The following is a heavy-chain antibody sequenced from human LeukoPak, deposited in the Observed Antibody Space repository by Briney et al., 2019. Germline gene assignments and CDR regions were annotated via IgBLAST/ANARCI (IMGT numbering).Heavy chain of an antibody. CDR3: ARGYPPGIAAAGTVGSEFDY. CDR2: IYYSGST. D-gene: IGHD6-13*01. Sequence: SETLSLTCTVSGGSISSYYWSWIRKPPGKGLEWIGYIYYSGSTNYNPSLKSRVTISVDTSKNQFSLKLSSVTAADTAVYYCARGYPPGIAAAGTVGSEFDYWGQGTLVTVSS. CDR1: GGSISSYY. V-gene: IGHV4-59*08. J-gene: IGHJ4*02.